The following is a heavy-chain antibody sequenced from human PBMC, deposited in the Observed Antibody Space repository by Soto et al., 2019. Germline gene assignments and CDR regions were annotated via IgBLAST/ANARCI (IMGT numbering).Heavy chain of an antibody. CDR1: GFTVSTDW. CDR2: IRSGGNT. V-gene: IGHV3-66*01. CDR3: VRENYYYGMDV. J-gene: IGHJ6*02. Sequence: EVQLVESGGGLVQPGGSLRLSCAASGFTVSTDWMYWGRQAPGKGLEWVSVIRSGGNTYYADSVEGRFTISRDNSKNTVYLQMNSLRAEDTAVYSCVRENYYYGMDVWGQGTTVTVSS.